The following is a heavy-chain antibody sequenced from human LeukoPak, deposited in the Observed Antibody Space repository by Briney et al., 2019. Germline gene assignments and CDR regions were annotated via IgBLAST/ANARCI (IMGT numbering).Heavy chain of an antibody. V-gene: IGHV3-7*01. J-gene: IGHJ4*02. Sequence: GGSLRLSCAASGFTFSSYWMSWVRQPPGKGLEWVANINHDNTENNYLDSVKGRFTISRDNAQNSLYLQLNGLRVEDTAVYYCTRRLDDWGQGTLVTVSS. D-gene: IGHD3-16*01. CDR2: INHDNTEN. CDR3: TRRLDD. CDR1: GFTFSSYW.